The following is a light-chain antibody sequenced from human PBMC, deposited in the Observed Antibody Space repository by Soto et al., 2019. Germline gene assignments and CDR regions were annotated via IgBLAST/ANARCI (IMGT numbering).Light chain of an antibody. Sequence: DIQMTQSPSSLSASVGDRVTMTCRASENVMTYLNWYQQKSGKAPKLLIYGASSLQGGVPSRFSGTGSETNFSLTISAVQTEDYAIYHCQQSYTTPLTFGPGTKVDFK. V-gene: IGKV1-39*01. CDR3: QQSYTTPLT. CDR2: GAS. J-gene: IGKJ3*01. CDR1: ENVMTY.